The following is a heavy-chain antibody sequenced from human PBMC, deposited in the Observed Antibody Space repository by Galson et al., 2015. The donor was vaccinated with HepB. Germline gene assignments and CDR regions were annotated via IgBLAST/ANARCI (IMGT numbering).Heavy chain of an antibody. CDR1: GYNFITSA. V-gene: IGHV1-3*01. CDR3: ANSIRNYFDY. Sequence: SVKVSCKASGYNFITSAMQWARQAPGQRLEWMGWINAGNGNTRYSQKLQGRVTITRDTSASTVYLELSSLRSVDTAVYYCANSIRNYFDYWGQGTLVTVSS. J-gene: IGHJ4*02. D-gene: IGHD2-15*01. CDR2: INAGNGNT.